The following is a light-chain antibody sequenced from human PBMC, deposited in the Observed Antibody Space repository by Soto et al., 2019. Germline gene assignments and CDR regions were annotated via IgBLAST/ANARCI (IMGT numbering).Light chain of an antibody. Sequence: EIVLTQSPGPLSLSPGERATLSCRASQSVSSSYLAWYQHKPGQAPRLLIYGASSRATGIPDSFSGSGSGTDFTLSNSTLEPEDFAVYYGQQDGSSPQTVGQGTKLDIK. CDR2: GAS. CDR1: QSVSSSY. J-gene: IGKJ2*01. CDR3: QQDGSSPQT. V-gene: IGKV3-20*01.